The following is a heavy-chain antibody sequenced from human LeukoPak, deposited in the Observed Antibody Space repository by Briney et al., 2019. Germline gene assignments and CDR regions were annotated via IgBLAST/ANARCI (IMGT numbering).Heavy chain of an antibody. D-gene: IGHD2-15*01. CDR1: GFTFSSYG. CDR2: ISYDGSNK. V-gene: IGHV3-30*18. J-gene: IGHJ4*02. Sequence: GGSLRLSCAASGFTFSSYGMHWVRQAPGKGLEWVAVISYDGSNKYYADSVKGRFTISRDNSKNTLYLQMNSLRAEDTAVYYCAKDHLGYCSGGSCYSPPDYWGQGTLVTVSS. CDR3: AKDHLGYCSGGSCYSPPDY.